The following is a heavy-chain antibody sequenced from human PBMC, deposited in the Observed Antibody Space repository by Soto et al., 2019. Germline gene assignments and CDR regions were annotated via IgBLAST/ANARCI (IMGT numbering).Heavy chain of an antibody. J-gene: IGHJ2*01. CDR3: AGGRYFDL. CDR1: GGSISSGGYY. V-gene: IGHV4-31*01. D-gene: IGHD3-16*01. Sequence: QVQLQESGPGLVKPSQTLSLTCTVSGGSISSGGYYWSLIRQHPGKGLEWIGYIYYSGSTYYNPSXXSXVXXSVDTSKNQCSLKLSSLTAADTAVYYCAGGRYFDLGGRGTLVTVCS. CDR2: IYYSGST.